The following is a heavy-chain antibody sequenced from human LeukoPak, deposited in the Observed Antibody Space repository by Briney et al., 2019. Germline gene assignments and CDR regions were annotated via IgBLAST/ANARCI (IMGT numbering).Heavy chain of an antibody. D-gene: IGHD5-12*01. V-gene: IGHV4-59*12. J-gene: IGHJ4*02. CDR2: IYSSGST. CDR1: GGSISSYY. CDR3: ARSGSGYLRYYFDY. Sequence: TSETLSLTCTVSGGSISSYYWSWIRQPPGKGLEWIGSIYSSGSTYYSPSLKSRVTISVDTSKNQFSLKLSSVTAADTAVYYCARSGSGYLRYYFDYWGQGTLVTVSS.